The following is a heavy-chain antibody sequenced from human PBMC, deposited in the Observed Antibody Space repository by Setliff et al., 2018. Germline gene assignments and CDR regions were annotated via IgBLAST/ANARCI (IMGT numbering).Heavy chain of an antibody. CDR2: IGHDDIT. V-gene: IGHV3-23*01. CDR1: GFTFYNSA. CDR3: AKDPHPAYCGGDCSFT. D-gene: IGHD2-21*02. J-gene: IGHJ4*02. Sequence: GGSMRLSCAASGFTFYNSAMSWVRQAPGKGLEWISLIGHDDITYYADSVKGRFTVSRDISKNTVYLQMSTLRAEDTAMYYCAKDPHPAYCGGDCSFTWGQGTLVTVSS.